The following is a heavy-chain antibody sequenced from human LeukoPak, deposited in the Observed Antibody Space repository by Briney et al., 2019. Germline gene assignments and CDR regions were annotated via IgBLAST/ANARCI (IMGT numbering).Heavy chain of an antibody. J-gene: IGHJ4*02. CDR3: AGERGEEYSSGWYKRNYFDN. CDR2: GDYSGGT. D-gene: IGHD6-19*01. Sequence: PETLSLTCTVSGDSFSSVTDYWAWIRQPPGKGLEWIASGDYSGGTYYNPSLESRVAISADMSKNQFSLKLTSVTGADTAVYYCAGERGEEYSSGWYKRNYFDNWGQGIRVTVSS. CDR1: GDSFSSVTDY. V-gene: IGHV4-39*07.